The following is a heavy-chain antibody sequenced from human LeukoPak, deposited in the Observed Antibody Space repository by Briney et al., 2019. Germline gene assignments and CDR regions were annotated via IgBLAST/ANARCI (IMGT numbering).Heavy chain of an antibody. D-gene: IGHD2-15*01. CDR1: GYTLTGYY. Sequence: ASVKVSCKASGYTLTGYYMHWVRQAPGQGLEWMGRINPNSGDTKCAQKFQGRVAMTRDTSINTAYMDLSSLRSDDTAVYYCAPLSGGYFDYWGQGTLVTVSS. CDR3: APLSGGYFDY. J-gene: IGHJ4*02. V-gene: IGHV1-2*06. CDR2: INPNSGDT.